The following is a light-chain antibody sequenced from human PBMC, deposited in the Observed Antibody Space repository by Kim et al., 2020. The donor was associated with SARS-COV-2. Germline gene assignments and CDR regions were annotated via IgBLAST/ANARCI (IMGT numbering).Light chain of an antibody. CDR1: QSISSY. CDR3: QYSTPLT. CDR2: AAS. V-gene: IGKV1-39*01. J-gene: IGKJ4*01. Sequence: DIQMTQSPSSLSASVGDRVTITCRASQSISSYLNWYQQKPGKAPKLLIYAASSLQSGVPSRFSGSGSGTDFTLTISSLQPEDFATYYCQYSTPLTFGGGTKVDIK.